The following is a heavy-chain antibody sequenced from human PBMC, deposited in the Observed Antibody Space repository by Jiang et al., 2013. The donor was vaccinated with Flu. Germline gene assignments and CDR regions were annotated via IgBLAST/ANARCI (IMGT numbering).Heavy chain of an antibody. CDR1: GFDFSSKN. D-gene: IGHD3-22*01. J-gene: IGHJ5*02. Sequence: VQLVESGGGLAQPGGSLRLSCAASGFDFSSKNMHWVRQAPGKGLEWVAYISGSSSTIYYADSVEGRFAISRDNAKSSLFLQMNSLRDEDTAVYYCARDWNYRDTSRDWFNLWGQGTLVTVSS. CDR2: ISGSSSTI. CDR3: ARDWNYRDTSRDWFNL. V-gene: IGHV3-48*02.